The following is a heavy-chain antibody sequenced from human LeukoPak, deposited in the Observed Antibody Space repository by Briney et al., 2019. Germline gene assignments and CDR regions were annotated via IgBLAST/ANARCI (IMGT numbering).Heavy chain of an antibody. CDR1: GGSINSSSYY. Sequence: SETLSLTCTVSGGSINSSSYYWDWIRQPPGKGLEWTGSIYYSGSTYYNPSLKSRVTISVDTSKNQFSLKLSSVTAADTAVYYCARLGVQLLVFDYWGQGTLVTVSS. V-gene: IGHV4-39*01. J-gene: IGHJ4*02. CDR2: IYYSGST. CDR3: ARLGVQLLVFDY. D-gene: IGHD5-18*01.